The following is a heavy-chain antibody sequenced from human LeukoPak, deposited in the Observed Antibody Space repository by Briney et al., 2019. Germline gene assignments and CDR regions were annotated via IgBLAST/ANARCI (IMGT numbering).Heavy chain of an antibody. CDR1: GGSFGGYY. D-gene: IGHD6-6*01. Sequence: SETLSLTCAVDGGSFGGYYWTWIRQPPGKGLKWFGEITHSGSTNYNPSLKSRVTISVDTSKNQFSLKLSSVTAADTAVYYCARHSMYSGSSAFNLWGQGTLVTVSS. V-gene: IGHV4-34*01. CDR3: ARHSMYSGSSAFNL. J-gene: IGHJ4*02. CDR2: ITHSGST.